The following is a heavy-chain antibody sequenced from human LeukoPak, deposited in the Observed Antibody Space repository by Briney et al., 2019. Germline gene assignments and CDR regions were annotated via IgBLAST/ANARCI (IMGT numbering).Heavy chain of an antibody. V-gene: IGHV1-8*01. Sequence: ASVKVSCKASGYTFTSYDINWVRQATGQGLEWMGWMNPNSGNTGYAQKFQGRVTMTRNTSISTAYMELSSLRSEDTAVYYCALNADYYDSSGYYRFDYWGQGTLVTVSS. CDR1: GYTFTSYD. D-gene: IGHD3-22*01. J-gene: IGHJ4*02. CDR2: MNPNSGNT. CDR3: ALNADYYDSSGYYRFDY.